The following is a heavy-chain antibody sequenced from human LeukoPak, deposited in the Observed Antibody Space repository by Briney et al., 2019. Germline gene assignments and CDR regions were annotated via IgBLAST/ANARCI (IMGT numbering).Heavy chain of an antibody. Sequence: GGSLRLSCAASGFTFSSYGTHWVRQAPGKGLEWVAVIWYDGSNKYYADSVKGRFTISRDNSKNTLYLQMNSLRAEDTAVYYCARAHYYDSRFFYYFDYWGQGTLVTVSS. CDR1: GFTFSSYG. D-gene: IGHD3-22*01. CDR2: IWYDGSNK. V-gene: IGHV3-33*01. J-gene: IGHJ4*02. CDR3: ARAHYYDSRFFYYFDY.